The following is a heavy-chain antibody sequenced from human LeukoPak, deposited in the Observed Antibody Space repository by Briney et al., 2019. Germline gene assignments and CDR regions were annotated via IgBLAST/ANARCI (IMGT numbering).Heavy chain of an antibody. J-gene: IGHJ3*02. CDR3: ARAPLLLYAFDI. D-gene: IGHD3-10*01. CDR1: GYTFTGYY. Sequence: ASVKVSCKASGYTFTGYYMHWVRQAPGQGLEWMGRINPNSGGTNYAQKFRGRVTMTRDTSISTAYMELSRLRSDDTAVYYCARAPLLLYAFDIWGQGTMVTVSS. CDR2: INPNSGGT. V-gene: IGHV1-2*06.